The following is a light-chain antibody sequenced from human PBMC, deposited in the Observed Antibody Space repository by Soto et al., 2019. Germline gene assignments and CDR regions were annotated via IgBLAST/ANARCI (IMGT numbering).Light chain of an antibody. CDR3: QQGSNWPRT. CDR2: DAS. CDR1: QSVSSY. J-gene: IGKJ1*01. Sequence: EIVFTRSSATLTLSPGERATLSCRASQSVSSYLAWYQQKPGQAPRLLIYDASNRATGIPARFSGSGSGTDFTLTISSLEPEDFAVYYCQQGSNWPRTFGHGTKVDIK. V-gene: IGKV3-11*01.